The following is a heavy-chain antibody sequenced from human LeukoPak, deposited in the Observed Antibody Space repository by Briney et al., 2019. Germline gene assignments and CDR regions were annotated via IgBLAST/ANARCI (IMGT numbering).Heavy chain of an antibody. CDR3: ARLYSGYGNYYYYMDV. V-gene: IGHV1-2*02. CDR2: INPNSGDT. J-gene: IGHJ6*03. CDR1: GYTFTGYY. D-gene: IGHD5-12*01. Sequence: ASVKVPCKASGYTFTGYYMHWVRQAPGQGLEWMGWINPNSGDTNYAQKFQGRVAMTRDTSSSTAYMDLSRLRSDDTAVYYCARLYSGYGNYYYYMDVWGKGTTVTVSS.